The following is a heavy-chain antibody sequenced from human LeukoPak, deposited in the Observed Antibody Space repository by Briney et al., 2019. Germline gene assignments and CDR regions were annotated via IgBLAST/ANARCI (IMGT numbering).Heavy chain of an antibody. CDR1: NASMRSYR. J-gene: IGHJ4*02. V-gene: IGHV4-59*01. D-gene: IGHD1-14*01. Sequence: SETLSLTCSVSNASMRSYRWTWLRQPPGKSLEWIGNIQHSGSTNNNPSLKSRVTISLETSSNHFSLSLTSVTAADTAVYYCARGRAGDAVYVGMHYFDYWGQGILVTVSS. CDR2: IQHSGST. CDR3: ARGRAGDAVYVGMHYFDY.